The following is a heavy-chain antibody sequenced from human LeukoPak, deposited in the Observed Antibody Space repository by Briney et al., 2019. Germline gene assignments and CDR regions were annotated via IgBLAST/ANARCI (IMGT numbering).Heavy chain of an antibody. CDR2: INPNSGGT. V-gene: IGHV1-2*02. CDR3: ARGGSYLSAFDI. D-gene: IGHD1-26*01. Sequence: ASVKVSCKASGYTFTGSYMHWVRQAPGQGLEWMAWINPNSGGTKYAQKFQGRVTMTRDTSITTAYMELSRLRSDDTAVYYCARGGSYLSAFDIWGQGTMVTVSS. J-gene: IGHJ3*02. CDR1: GYTFTGSY.